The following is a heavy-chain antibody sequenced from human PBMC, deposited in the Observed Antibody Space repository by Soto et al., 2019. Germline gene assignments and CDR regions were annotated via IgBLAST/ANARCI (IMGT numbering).Heavy chain of an antibody. CDR2: IIPVFGTA. V-gene: IGHV1-69*12. D-gene: IGHD4-17*01. CDR3: ARGDAIKIVVTTYYGMDV. CDR1: GGSLSNFG. Sequence: QVQLVQSGAEVKKPGSSVKVSCKASGGSLSNFGISWVRQAPGQGLEWMGGIIPVFGTANYAQQFQGRVTISADESTSIVYMNVTSLRSEDTAVYYCARGDAIKIVVTTYYGMDVWGQGTTVTVSS. J-gene: IGHJ6*02.